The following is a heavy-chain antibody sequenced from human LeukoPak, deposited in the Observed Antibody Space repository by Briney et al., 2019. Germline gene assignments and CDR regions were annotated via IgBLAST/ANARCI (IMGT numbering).Heavy chain of an antibody. CDR2: INHSGST. J-gene: IGHJ5*02. Sequence: SETLSLTCAVSGGSFSGYYWSWIRQPPGKGLEWIGEINHSGSTNYNPSLKSRVTTSVDTSKNQFSLTLSSVTAADTAVYYCASPHYYGSGSYYTWGQGTLVTVSS. V-gene: IGHV4-34*01. CDR3: ASPHYYGSGSYYT. CDR1: GGSFSGYY. D-gene: IGHD3-10*01.